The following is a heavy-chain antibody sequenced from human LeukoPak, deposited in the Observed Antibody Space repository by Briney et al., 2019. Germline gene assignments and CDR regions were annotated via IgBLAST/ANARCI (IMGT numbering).Heavy chain of an antibody. CDR3: ASLYGIDV. J-gene: IGHJ6*02. V-gene: IGHV3-7*01. CDR1: GFTFNNYW. Sequence: SGGSLRLSCAASGFTFNNYWMTWVRQAPGKGLEWVASIKKDGSGKYYVDSVKGRFTISRDNAKNLAFLQMNSLRAEDTAVYYCASLYGIDVWSQGSTVTVSS. CDR2: IKKDGSGK.